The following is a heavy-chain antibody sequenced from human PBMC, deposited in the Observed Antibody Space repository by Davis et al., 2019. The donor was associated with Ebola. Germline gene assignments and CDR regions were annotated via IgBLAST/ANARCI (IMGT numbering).Heavy chain of an antibody. J-gene: IGHJ4*02. Sequence: GESLKISCVASGFTFSSYAMSWVRQAPGKGLEWVGRIKSKTDGGTTDYAAPVKGRFTISRDDSKNTLYLQMNSLKTEDTAVYYCTTQAYVWGSYWFDYWGQGTLVTVSS. CDR2: IKSKTDGGTT. D-gene: IGHD3-16*01. CDR3: TTQAYVWGSYWFDY. CDR1: GFTFSSYA. V-gene: IGHV3-15*01.